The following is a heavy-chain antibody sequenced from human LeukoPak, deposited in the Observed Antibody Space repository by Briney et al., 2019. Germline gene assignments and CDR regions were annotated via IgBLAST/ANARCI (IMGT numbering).Heavy chain of an antibody. J-gene: IGHJ5*02. CDR3: AREWSATGNPTCFDP. V-gene: IGHV3-33*01. CDR2: IWHDGSQK. CDR1: GFTFSNSA. Sequence: GGSLRLSCTASGFTFSNSAMHWVRQAPGKGLEWVAVIWHDGSQKYYGDSVQGRFTISRDNSKNTVFLQMNDLRAEDTALYYCAREWSATGNPTCFDPWGQGTLVTVSS. D-gene: IGHD3-9*01.